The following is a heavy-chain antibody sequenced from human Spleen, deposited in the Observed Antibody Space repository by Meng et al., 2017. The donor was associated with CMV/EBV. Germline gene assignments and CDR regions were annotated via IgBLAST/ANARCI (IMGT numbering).Heavy chain of an antibody. Sequence: GESLKISCPASGFTFSSYSMNWVRQAPGKGLEWISYISGSGNTIHYADSVKGRFTISRDNAKNSLYLQMNSLRAEDTAVYYCAKSYDFWSDYSLWFDPWGQGTLVTVSS. J-gene: IGHJ5*02. CDR2: ISGSGNTI. V-gene: IGHV3-48*04. CDR1: GFTFSSYS. CDR3: AKSYDFWSDYSLWFDP. D-gene: IGHD3-3*01.